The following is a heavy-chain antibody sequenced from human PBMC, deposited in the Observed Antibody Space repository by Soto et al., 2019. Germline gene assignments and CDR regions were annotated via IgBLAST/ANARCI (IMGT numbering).Heavy chain of an antibody. CDR2: IYWNDDK. V-gene: IGHV2-5*01. CDR1: GFSLSTSGVG. D-gene: IGHD3-3*01. CDR3: AHSQIYDFWSGYPSGPFDY. J-gene: IGHJ4*02. Sequence: SGPTLVNPTQTLTLTCTFSGFSLSTSGVGVGWIRQPPGKALEWLALIYWNDDKRYSPSLKSRLTITKDTSKNQVVLTMTNMDPVDTATYYCAHSQIYDFWSGYPSGPFDYWGQGTLVTVSS.